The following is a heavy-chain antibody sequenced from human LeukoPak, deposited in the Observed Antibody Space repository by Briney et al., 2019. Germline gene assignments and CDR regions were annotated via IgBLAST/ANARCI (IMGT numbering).Heavy chain of an antibody. D-gene: IGHD6-19*01. V-gene: IGHV3-23*01. CDR2: ISGSGGST. Sequence: GGSLRLSCAASGFTFSSYAMSWVRRAPGKGLEWVSAISGSGGSTYYADSVKGRFTISRDNSKNTLYLQMNSLRAEDTAVYYCAKDRRYSSGWYDGAGYWGQGTLVTVSS. CDR3: AKDRRYSSGWYDGAGY. CDR1: GFTFSSYA. J-gene: IGHJ4*02.